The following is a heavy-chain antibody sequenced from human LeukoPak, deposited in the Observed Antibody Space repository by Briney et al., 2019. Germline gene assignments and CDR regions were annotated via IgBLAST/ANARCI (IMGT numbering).Heavy chain of an antibody. V-gene: IGHV3-23*01. CDR1: GFTFSSYA. Sequence: PGGSLRLSCAASGFTFSSYAMSWVRQAPGKGLEWVSAISGSGGGTYYADSVKGRFTISRDNSKNTLYLQMNSLRAEDTAVYYCAKAFSFGSAFDIWGQGTMVTASS. CDR3: AKAFSFGSAFDI. J-gene: IGHJ3*02. CDR2: ISGSGGGT. D-gene: IGHD3-16*01.